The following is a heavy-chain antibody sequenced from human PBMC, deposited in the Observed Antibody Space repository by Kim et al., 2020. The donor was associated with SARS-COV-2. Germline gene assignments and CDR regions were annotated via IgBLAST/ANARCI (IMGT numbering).Heavy chain of an antibody. CDR3: ARGGSPKYYDILTGDMGDY. D-gene: IGHD3-9*01. CDR1: GYTFTSYA. J-gene: IGHJ4*02. Sequence: ASVKVSCKASGYTFTSYAMHWVRQAPGQRLEWMGWINAGNGNTKYSQKFQGRVTIIRDTSASTAYMELSSLRSEDTAVYYCARGGSPKYYDILTGDMGDYWGQGTLVTVSS. CDR2: INAGNGNT. V-gene: IGHV1-3*01.